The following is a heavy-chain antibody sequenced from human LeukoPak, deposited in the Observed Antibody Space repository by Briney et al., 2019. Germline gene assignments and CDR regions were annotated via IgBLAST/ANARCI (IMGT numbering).Heavy chain of an antibody. CDR2: INWNGGRV. CDR1: GFTFDDYA. CDR3: AKDIGWVLKRTDYYYGMDV. V-gene: IGHV3-9*01. J-gene: IGHJ6*02. Sequence: PGGSLRLSCAISGFTFDDYAMHWVRQVPGMGLEWVSGINWNGGRVAYADSVKGRFTISRDNAKNSLYLQMDSLRAEDTALYYCAKDIGWVLKRTDYYYGMDVWGQGTTVTVSS. D-gene: IGHD2-8*01.